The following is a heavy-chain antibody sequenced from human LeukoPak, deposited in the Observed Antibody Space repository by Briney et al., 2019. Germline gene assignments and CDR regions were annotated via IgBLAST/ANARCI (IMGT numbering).Heavy chain of an antibody. D-gene: IGHD2-21*02. CDR1: GGSFSGYY. CDR3: ARGRGRHIVVVTATSAYCYGMDV. V-gene: IGHV4-34*01. CDR2: INHSGST. Sequence: SETLSLTCAVYGGSFSGYYWSWIRQPPGKGLEWIGEINHSGSTNYNPSLKSRVTISVDTSRNQFPLKLSSVTAADTAVYYCARGRGRHIVVVTATSAYCYGMDVWGQGTTVTVSS. J-gene: IGHJ6*02.